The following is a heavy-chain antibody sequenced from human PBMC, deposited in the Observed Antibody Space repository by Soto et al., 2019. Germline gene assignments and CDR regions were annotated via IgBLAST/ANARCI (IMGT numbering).Heavy chain of an antibody. J-gene: IGHJ4*02. CDR1: GFTFSNYG. D-gene: IGHD2-21*01. CDR3: AKPAEQVRDPYFFDS. CDR2: ISYDGSVK. V-gene: IGHV3-30*18. Sequence: QVQLVESGGGVVQPGRSLRLSCAASGFTFSNYGMHWVRQAPGKGLEWVAVISYDGSVKYFGDSVKGRFTISRDDSQHTLFLLMSRLSAEDTAVYDVAKPAEQVRDPYFFDSWGQGTLVTVSS.